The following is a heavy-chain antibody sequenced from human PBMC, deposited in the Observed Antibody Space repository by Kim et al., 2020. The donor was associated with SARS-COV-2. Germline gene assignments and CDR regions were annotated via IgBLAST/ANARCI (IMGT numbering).Heavy chain of an antibody. CDR3: AKNQLITMIVADAFDI. D-gene: IGHD3-22*01. J-gene: IGHJ3*02. V-gene: IGHV3-23*01. Sequence: VKGRFTISRDNSKNTLYLQMNSLRAEDTAVYYCAKNQLITMIVADAFDIWGQGTMVTVSS.